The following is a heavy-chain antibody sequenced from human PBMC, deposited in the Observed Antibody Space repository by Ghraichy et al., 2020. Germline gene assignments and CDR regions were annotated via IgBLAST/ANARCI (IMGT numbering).Heavy chain of an antibody. Sequence: LSLTCAASVFTFRNYNMNWVRQAPGKGLEWVSSISSSSSYMYYADSVKGRFTISRDNAKNSVYLQMNSLRAEDTAVYYCVRDYTSMVHYWGQGTLVTVSS. V-gene: IGHV3-21*01. D-gene: IGHD2-8*01. CDR3: VRDYTSMVHY. CDR1: VFTFRNYN. J-gene: IGHJ4*02. CDR2: ISSSSSYM.